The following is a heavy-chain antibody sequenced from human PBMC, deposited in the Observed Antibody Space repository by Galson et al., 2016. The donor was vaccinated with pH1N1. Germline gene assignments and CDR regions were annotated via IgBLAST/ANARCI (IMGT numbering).Heavy chain of an antibody. J-gene: IGHJ6*02. Sequence: SVKVSCKASGYTFTSYYMHWVRQAPGQGLEWMGIINPSGGSTSYAQKFQGRVTMTRDTSTSTVYMELSSLRSEDTAVYYCARTIVVVAHMDVWGQGTTVTASS. CDR3: ARTIVVVAHMDV. V-gene: IGHV1-46*01. CDR2: INPSGGST. D-gene: IGHD2-15*01. CDR1: GYTFTSYY.